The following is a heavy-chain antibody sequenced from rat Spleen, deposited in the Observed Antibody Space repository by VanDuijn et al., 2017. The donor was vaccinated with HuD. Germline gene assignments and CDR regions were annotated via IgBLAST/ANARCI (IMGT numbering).Heavy chain of an antibody. CDR3: ARHRDYGYTYFDY. V-gene: IGHV5-7*01. J-gene: IGHJ2*01. D-gene: IGHD1-9*01. CDR1: GFTFSDYY. Sequence: EVQLVESDGGLVQPGRSLKLSCAASGFTFSDYYMAWVRQAPKKGLEWVATISYDGSSTYYRDSVKGRFTISRDNAKSTLYLQMDSLRSEDTATYYCARHRDYGYTYFDYWGQGVMVTVSS. CDR2: ISYDGSST.